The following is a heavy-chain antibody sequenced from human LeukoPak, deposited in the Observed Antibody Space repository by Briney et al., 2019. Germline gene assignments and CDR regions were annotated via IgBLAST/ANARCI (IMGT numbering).Heavy chain of an antibody. D-gene: IGHD1-26*01. V-gene: IGHV3-30*03. CDR2: ISSDGTIK. CDR3: VREVVGAIYFDY. Sequence: GTSLRLSCATSGFTFTCCGMHWVRQAPGRGLEWVAVISSDGTIKYYADSVKGRFTISRDNSKNTLYLQTNSLRVEDTAVYYCVREVVGAIYFDYWGQGALVTASS. J-gene: IGHJ4*02. CDR1: GFTFTCCG.